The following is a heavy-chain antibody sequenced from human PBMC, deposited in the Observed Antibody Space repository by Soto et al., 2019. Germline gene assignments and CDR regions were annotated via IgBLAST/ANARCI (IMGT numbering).Heavy chain of an antibody. D-gene: IGHD6-13*01. Sequence: QVQLVESGGGLVKPGGSLRLSCAASGFTFSDYYMSWIRQAPGKGLEWVSYISSSGSTIYYADSVKGRFTISRDNAKNSLYLQMNSLRAEDTAVYYCARDIIARPPKYSSSWYNWFDPWGQGTLVTVSS. CDR1: GFTFSDYY. J-gene: IGHJ5*02. CDR3: ARDIIARPPKYSSSWYNWFDP. V-gene: IGHV3-11*01. CDR2: ISSSGSTI.